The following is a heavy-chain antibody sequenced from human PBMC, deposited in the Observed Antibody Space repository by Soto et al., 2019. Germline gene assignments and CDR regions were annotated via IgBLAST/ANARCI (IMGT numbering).Heavy chain of an antibody. CDR3: ARPDSSGLGAFDI. J-gene: IGHJ3*02. V-gene: IGHV3-48*02. CDR1: GFTFSSYA. CDR2: ISSSSSTI. Sequence: GGSLRLSCAASGFTFSSYAMSWVRQAPGKGLEWVSYISSSSSTIYYADSVKGRFTISRDNAKNSLYLQMNSLRDEDTAVYYCARPDSSGLGAFDIWGQGTMVTVSS. D-gene: IGHD6-19*01.